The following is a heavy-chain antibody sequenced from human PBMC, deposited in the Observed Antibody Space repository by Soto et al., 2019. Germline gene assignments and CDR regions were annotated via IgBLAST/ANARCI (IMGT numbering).Heavy chain of an antibody. CDR2: IYYRGST. Sequence: QVQLQESGPGLVKPSQTLSLTCTVSGGSISSGDYYWSWIRQTPGTGLEWIGYIYYRGSTYYNPSLKRRVTISVDTSKNQFSLKLSSVTAADTAVYYCAGTTVTTSGWFDPWGQGTLVTGSS. V-gene: IGHV4-30-4*01. CDR3: AGTTVTTSGWFDP. CDR1: GGSISSGDYY. D-gene: IGHD4-17*01. J-gene: IGHJ5*02.